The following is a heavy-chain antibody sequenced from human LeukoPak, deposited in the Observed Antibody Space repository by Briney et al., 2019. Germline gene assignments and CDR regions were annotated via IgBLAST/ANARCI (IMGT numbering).Heavy chain of an antibody. CDR1: GGSISTSSYY. CDR2: IFYSGSA. J-gene: IGHJ2*01. D-gene: IGHD4-17*01. Sequence: SETLSLTCTISGGSISTSSYYWGWIRQPPGKGLEWIGSIFYSGSAYYNPSLKSRVTISVDTSKNQFSLNLSSVTAADTAVYYCARPATVTTSFWYFDLWGRGTLVTVSS. CDR3: ARPATVTTSFWYFDL. V-gene: IGHV4-39*01.